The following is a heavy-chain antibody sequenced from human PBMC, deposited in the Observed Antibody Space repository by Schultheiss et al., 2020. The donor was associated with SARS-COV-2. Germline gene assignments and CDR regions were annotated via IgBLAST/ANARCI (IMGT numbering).Heavy chain of an antibody. V-gene: IGHV1/OR15-2*02. J-gene: IGHJ6*02. Sequence: ASVKVSCKASGYTFTGYYMHWVRQAPGQGLEWMGWISAYNGNTNYAQKLQGRVTITRDTSASTAYMELSSLRSEDMAVYYCARDHSVGGYYYYGMDVWGQGTTVTVAS. CDR2: ISAYNGNT. D-gene: IGHD3-16*01. CDR3: ARDHSVGGYYYYGMDV. CDR1: GYTFTGYY.